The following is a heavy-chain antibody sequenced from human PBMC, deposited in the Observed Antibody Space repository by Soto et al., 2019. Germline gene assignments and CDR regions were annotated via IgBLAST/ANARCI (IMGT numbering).Heavy chain of an antibody. D-gene: IGHD6-6*01. CDR2: INHSGST. Sequence: PSETLSLTCAAYGLSFSGYYLSWIRQAPGKGLEWVGEINHSGSTNYNPSLKSRVTISVDTSKNQFSLQLSSVTAEDTAVYYCARGLFEAGQLVRHFDYWGQGTLVTVSS. J-gene: IGHJ4*02. CDR3: ARGLFEAGQLVRHFDY. CDR1: GLSFSGYY. V-gene: IGHV4-34*01.